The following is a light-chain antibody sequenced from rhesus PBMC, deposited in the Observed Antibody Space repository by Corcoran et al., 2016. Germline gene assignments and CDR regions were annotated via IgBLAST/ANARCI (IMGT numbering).Light chain of an antibody. CDR2: KAS. CDR1: PGISNW. J-gene: IGKJ3*01. CDR3: LQYSSSPFT. V-gene: IGKV1-21*01. Sequence: DIQMTQSPSSLSASVGDRVTITCQASPGISNWLAWYQQKPGKAPKLLIYKASSLQSGVPSRFSGSGSGTDFTLTISSLQPEDFATYYCLQYSSSPFTFGPGTKLDIK.